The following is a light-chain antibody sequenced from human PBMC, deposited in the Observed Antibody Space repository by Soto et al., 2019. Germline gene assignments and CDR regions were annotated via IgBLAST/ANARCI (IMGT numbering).Light chain of an antibody. CDR1: QSVFYSSTDRNY. CDR2: WAS. J-gene: IGKJ1*01. Sequence: DIVMTQSPGSLAVSLGERASINCKSSQSVFYSSTDRNYLAWYQQKAGQPPKLLVYWASSRATGIPDRFSGGGSGTDFTLTISRLEPEDFAVYYCQQCGGSPWTFGQGTRWIS. V-gene: IGKV4-1*01. CDR3: QQCGGSPWT.